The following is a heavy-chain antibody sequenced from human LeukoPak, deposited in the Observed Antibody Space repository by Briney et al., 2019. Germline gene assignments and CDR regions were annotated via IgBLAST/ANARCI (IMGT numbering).Heavy chain of an antibody. Sequence: SETLSLTCTLSGGSISIYYSLWIRQPPEEAREWIGYIYYSGSTNYNPSLKCRVTISVDTSKNQFSRKLSSVTAADTAVYYCARLFTPPHYYDSSNYDAFDICGEGTMVTVSS. CDR2: IYYSGST. J-gene: IGHJ3*02. CDR1: GGSISIYY. CDR3: ARLFTPPHYYDSSNYDAFDI. D-gene: IGHD3-22*01. V-gene: IGHV4-59*01.